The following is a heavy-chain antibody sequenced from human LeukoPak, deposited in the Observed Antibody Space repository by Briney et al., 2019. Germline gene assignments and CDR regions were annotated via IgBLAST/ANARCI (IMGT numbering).Heavy chain of an antibody. CDR3: ARVGAEGAFDI. CDR2: ISSSSSYI. D-gene: IGHD3-16*01. CDR1: GFTFSSYS. J-gene: IGHJ3*02. Sequence: GGSLRLSCAASGFTFSSYSMNWVRQAPGKGLEWVSSISSSSSYIYYADSVKGRFTISRDNAKNSLYLQMNSLRAEDTAVYYCARVGAEGAFDIWGQGTMVTVSS. V-gene: IGHV3-21*01.